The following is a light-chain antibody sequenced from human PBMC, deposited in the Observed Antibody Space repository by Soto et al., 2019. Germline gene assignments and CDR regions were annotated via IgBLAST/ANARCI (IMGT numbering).Light chain of an antibody. CDR3: QHYENSPYT. J-gene: IGKJ2*01. V-gene: IGKV3-20*01. Sequence: ELGLTQSLGTLSLSPGAGATLSCRASQSVTRSYLAWYQHKPVQAPMLLIYGASSRAAGMPDRFSGSGSGTDFTLTISRLEPEDFAVYYCQHYENSPYTFGQGTKLEIK. CDR2: GAS. CDR1: QSVTRSY.